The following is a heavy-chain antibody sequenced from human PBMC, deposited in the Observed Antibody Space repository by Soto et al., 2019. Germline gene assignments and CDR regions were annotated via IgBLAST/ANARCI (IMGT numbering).Heavy chain of an antibody. D-gene: IGHD1-26*01. CDR1: GASIRSNNW. CDR3: ARVYSGSYSDS. J-gene: IGHJ4*02. Sequence: SETLSLTCTVSGASIRSNNWWSWVRQPPGKGLEWIGEIFHSGSTNCNPSLKTRLTISVDKSKNQFSLKLSSVTAADTAVYYCARVYSGSYSDSWGRGTLVTVSS. V-gene: IGHV4-4*02. CDR2: IFHSGST.